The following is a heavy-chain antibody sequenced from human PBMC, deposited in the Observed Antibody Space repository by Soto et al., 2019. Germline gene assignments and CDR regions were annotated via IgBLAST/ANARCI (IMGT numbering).Heavy chain of an antibody. J-gene: IGHJ5*02. D-gene: IGHD4-4*01. CDR2: ISYDGSNK. CDR3: VRALQS. CDR1: GFPFSSYS. V-gene: IGHV3-30-3*01. Sequence: GGSLRLSCAASGFPFSSYSMHWVRQAPGKGLEWVAVISYDGSNKYYADSVKGRFTISRDNAKNSVYLQMNSLRAEDTAVYYCVRALQSWGQGTLVTVS.